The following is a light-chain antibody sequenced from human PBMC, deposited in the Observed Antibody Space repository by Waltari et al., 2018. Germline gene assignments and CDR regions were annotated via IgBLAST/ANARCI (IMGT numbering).Light chain of an antibody. CDR2: NVN. CDR1: SNDVGGYNY. Sequence: QPALTQPASVSGSPGQSITISCTGTSNDVGGYNYVSWYQKYPGKAPTPRIYNVNKRPSGVSNRFSGSKSGNTASLTISGLQAEDEAHYHCSSYTASSTWVFGGGTKVTVL. V-gene: IGLV2-14*03. J-gene: IGLJ3*02. CDR3: SSYTASSTWV.